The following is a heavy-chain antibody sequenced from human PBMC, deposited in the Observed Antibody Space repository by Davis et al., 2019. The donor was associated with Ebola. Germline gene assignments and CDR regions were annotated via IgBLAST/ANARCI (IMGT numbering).Heavy chain of an antibody. J-gene: IGHJ4*02. CDR1: GFTFSSYW. V-gene: IGHV3-74*01. Sequence: HTAASLTLSCAASGFTFSSYWMHWVRHAPGKGLVWVSRINSDGSSTNYADSVKGRFTISRDNAKNTLYLQMNSLRAEDTAVYYCARDQIYYDFWSGYSPYYFDYWGQGTLVTVSS. CDR2: INSDGSST. D-gene: IGHD3-3*01. CDR3: ARDQIYYDFWSGYSPYYFDY.